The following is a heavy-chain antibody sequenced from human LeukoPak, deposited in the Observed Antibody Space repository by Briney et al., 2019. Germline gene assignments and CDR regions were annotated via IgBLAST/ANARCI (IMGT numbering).Heavy chain of an antibody. J-gene: IGHJ4*02. CDR1: GFTVSSNY. V-gene: IGHV3-66*01. Sequence: GGSLRLSCAASGFTVSSNYMSWVRQAPGKGLEWVSVIYSGGSTYYADSVKGRFTISRDNSKNTVYLKMTSLRAEDTAVYYCARDREYYDVLTGFDKSYYFDYWGQGTLVTVSS. CDR2: IYSGGST. CDR3: ARDREYYDVLTGFDKSYYFDY. D-gene: IGHD3-9*01.